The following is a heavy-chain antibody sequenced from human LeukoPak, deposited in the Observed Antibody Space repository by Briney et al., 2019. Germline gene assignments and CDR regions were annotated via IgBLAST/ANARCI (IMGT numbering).Heavy chain of an antibody. CDR1: GGSISSYY. V-gene: IGHV4-59*01. D-gene: IGHD3-3*01. CDR2: IYYRGST. J-gene: IGHJ3*02. Sequence: PSETLSLTCTVSGGSISSYYWSWIRQPPGKGLEWIGYIYYRGSTNYNPSLKSRVTISVDTSKNQFSLKLSSVTAADTAVYYCARVRVLRFLAVGAFDIWGQGTMVTVSS. CDR3: ARVRVLRFLAVGAFDI.